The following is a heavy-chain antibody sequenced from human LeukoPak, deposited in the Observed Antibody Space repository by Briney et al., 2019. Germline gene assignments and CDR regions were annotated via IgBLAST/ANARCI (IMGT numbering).Heavy chain of an antibody. Sequence: SETLSLTCTVSGGSISSNYWSWIRQPPGKGLEWIGYIYYSGSTNYNPSLKSRVTITVDTSKNHCSLRLNSVPAADTATYYCARGGGSYLDNWGQGTLVTVSS. J-gene: IGHJ4*02. CDR2: IYYSGST. CDR1: GGSISSNY. V-gene: IGHV4-59*01. CDR3: ARGGGSYLDN. D-gene: IGHD1-26*01.